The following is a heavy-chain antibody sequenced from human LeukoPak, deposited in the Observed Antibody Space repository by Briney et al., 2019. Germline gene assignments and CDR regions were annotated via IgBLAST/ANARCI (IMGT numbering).Heavy chain of an antibody. J-gene: IGHJ6*02. Sequence: PSETLSLTCTVSGGSISSYYWSWIRQPPGKGLEWIGSIYYSGSTYYNPSLKSRVTISVDTSKNQFPLKLSSVTAADTAVYYCASRELYLDVWGQGTTVTVSS. CDR3: ASRELYLDV. V-gene: IGHV4-39*06. CDR1: GGSISSYY. D-gene: IGHD1-26*01. CDR2: IYYSGST.